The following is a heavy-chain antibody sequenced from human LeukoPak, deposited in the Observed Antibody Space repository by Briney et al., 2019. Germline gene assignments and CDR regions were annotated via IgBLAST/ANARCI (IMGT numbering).Heavy chain of an antibody. D-gene: IGHD1-26*01. CDR2: MSGTTGST. J-gene: IGHJ3*02. Sequence: PGGSLRLSCVASGFTFSSYAMNWVRQAPGKGLEWASVMSGTTGSTYYVDSAKGRFTISRDNSKNTLYLQMNSLRADDTAVYDCAKGPLVRLDIWGQGTMVTVSS. CDR1: GFTFSSYA. V-gene: IGHV3-23*01. CDR3: AKGPLVRLDI.